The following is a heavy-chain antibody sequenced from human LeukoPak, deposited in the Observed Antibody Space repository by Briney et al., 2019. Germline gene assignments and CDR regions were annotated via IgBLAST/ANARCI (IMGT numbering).Heavy chain of an antibody. D-gene: IGHD5-12*01. CDR3: ASAPTTDIVALDY. V-gene: IGHV1-2*02. CDR2: INPNSGGT. Sequence: ASVKVSCKASGYTFTGYYMHWVRQAPGQGLEWIGCINPNSGGTNYAQKFQGRVTMTRDTSLSTAYMELRRLRSDDPAVYYCASAPTTDIVALDYWGQGTLVTVSS. J-gene: IGHJ4*02. CDR1: GYTFTGYY.